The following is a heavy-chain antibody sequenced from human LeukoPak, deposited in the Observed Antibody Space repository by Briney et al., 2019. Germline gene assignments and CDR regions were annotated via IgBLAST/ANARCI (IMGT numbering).Heavy chain of an antibody. J-gene: IGHJ5*02. D-gene: IGHD2-21*02. V-gene: IGHV4-31*03. Sequence: SQTLSLTCTVSGGSIISGGYYSSWIRQPPGKGLEWIGYIYYSGSTYYNPSLKSRVTISVDTSKNQFSLKLSSVTAADTAVYYCARGLLFSWFDPWGQGTLVTVSS. CDR2: IYYSGST. CDR3: ARGLLFSWFDP. CDR1: GGSIISGGYY.